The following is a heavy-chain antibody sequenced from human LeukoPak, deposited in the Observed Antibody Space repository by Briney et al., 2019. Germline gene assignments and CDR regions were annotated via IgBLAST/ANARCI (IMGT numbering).Heavy chain of an antibody. V-gene: IGHV3-53*01. CDR2: IYSGGST. Sequence: GGSLRLSCAASGFTVSSNYMSWVRQAPGKGLEWVSVIYSGGSTYYADSVKGRFTISRDNSKNTLYLQMNSLRAEDSAVYYCARAMYYGSGSYNWFDPWGQGTLVTVSS. D-gene: IGHD3-10*01. CDR3: ARAMYYGSGSYNWFDP. CDR1: GFTVSSNY. J-gene: IGHJ5*02.